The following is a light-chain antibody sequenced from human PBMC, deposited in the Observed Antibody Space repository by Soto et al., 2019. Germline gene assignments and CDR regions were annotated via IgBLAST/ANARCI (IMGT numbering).Light chain of an antibody. Sequence: EIVLTHSPGTLSFXPXXXXTXXXMASQTVSSNYLVWYQHRPGQAPRLLIYGASSRATGIPDRFSGSGSGTDFTLTISRLEPEDFAVYYCQQYGSLSWTFGQGTKVDIK. J-gene: IGKJ1*01. CDR1: QTVSSNY. CDR3: QQYGSLSWT. CDR2: GAS. V-gene: IGKV3-20*01.